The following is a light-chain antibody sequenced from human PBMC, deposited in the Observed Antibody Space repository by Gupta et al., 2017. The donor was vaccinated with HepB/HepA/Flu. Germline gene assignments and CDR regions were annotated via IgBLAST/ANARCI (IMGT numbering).Light chain of an antibody. V-gene: IGKV1-12*01. CDR3: QQANSFPII. CDR2: ATS. CDR1: QDIKNW. J-gene: IGKJ5*01. Sequence: DIQMPQSPSSLSASVGDRVTITCRASQDIKNWLAWYQQKPGKAPKLLIYATSSWQTGVPSRFSGSRSGTEFSLTISSLQPEDFATYCCQQANSFPIIFGQGTRLDIK.